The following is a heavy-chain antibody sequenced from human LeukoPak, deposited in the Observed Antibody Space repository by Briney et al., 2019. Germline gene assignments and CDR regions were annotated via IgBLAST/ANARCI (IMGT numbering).Heavy chain of an antibody. CDR1: GFTFNRYS. CDR2: ISPVKNTV. D-gene: IGHD3-3*01. J-gene: IGHJ4*02. CDR3: ARESDRHHDLWSGYLALDY. V-gene: IGHV3-48*01. Sequence: GGSLRLSCAASGFTFNRYSMNWVRQAPGKGLEWISYISPVKNTVYYADSVKGRFTISRDDAKNSLDLQMNSLRAEDTAVYYCARESDRHHDLWSGYLALDYWGQGTRVTVSS.